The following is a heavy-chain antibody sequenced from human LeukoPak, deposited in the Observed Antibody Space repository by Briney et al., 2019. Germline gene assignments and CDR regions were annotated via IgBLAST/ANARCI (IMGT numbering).Heavy chain of an antibody. CDR2: IYHSGST. J-gene: IGHJ4*02. Sequence: SETLSLTCAVSSYSISSSYYWGWIRQPPGKRLEWSGSIYHSGSTYYNPSLKSRVTISVDTSKNQFSLKLSSVTAADTAVYYCARLTRGMIVVVMIGIDYWGQGTLVTVSS. CDR1: SYSISSSYY. V-gene: IGHV4-38-2*01. D-gene: IGHD3-22*01. CDR3: ARLTRGMIVVVMIGIDY.